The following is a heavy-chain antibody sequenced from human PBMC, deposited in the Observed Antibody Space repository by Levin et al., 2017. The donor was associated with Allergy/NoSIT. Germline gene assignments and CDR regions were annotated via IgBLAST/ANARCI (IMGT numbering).Heavy chain of an antibody. J-gene: IGHJ2*01. Sequence: LSLTCAASGFTFDDYAMHWVRPAPGKGLEWVSGISWNSGSIGYADSVKGRFTISRDNAKNSLYLQMNSLRAEDTALYYCAKATSSRKMAWVGGYFDLWGRGTLVTVSS. V-gene: IGHV3-9*01. CDR2: ISWNSGSI. D-gene: IGHD5-24*01. CDR1: GFTFDDYA. CDR3: AKATSSRKMAWVGGYFDL.